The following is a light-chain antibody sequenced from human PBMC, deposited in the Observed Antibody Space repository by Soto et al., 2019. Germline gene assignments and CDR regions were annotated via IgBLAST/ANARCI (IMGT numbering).Light chain of an antibody. CDR3: QQYDSYSLA. CDR1: QSVRTY. J-gene: IGKJ4*01. V-gene: IGKV1-5*01. CDR2: DAS. Sequence: EIEMTQSPATLSVSVGERVTITCMASQSVRTYVAWYQQKPGKAPRLLIYDASNLETGIPARFSGSGSGTEFTLTISSLQPDDFAAYYCQQYDSYSLAFGGGTKV.